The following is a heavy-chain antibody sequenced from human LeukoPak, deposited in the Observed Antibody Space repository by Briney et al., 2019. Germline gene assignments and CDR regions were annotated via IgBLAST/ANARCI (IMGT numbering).Heavy chain of an antibody. CDR2: INHSGGT. J-gene: IGHJ6*02. CDR3: ARDVPYYYTSGSYFGMDV. V-gene: IGHV4-34*01. Sequence: SETLSLTCAVYGGSFSGYYWSWIRQPPGKGLEWIGEINHSGGTNYNPSLKSRVTISVDTSKNQFSLKLSSVTAADTAVYYCARDVPYYYTSGSYFGMDVWGQGTTVTVSS. CDR1: GGSFSGYY. D-gene: IGHD3-10*01.